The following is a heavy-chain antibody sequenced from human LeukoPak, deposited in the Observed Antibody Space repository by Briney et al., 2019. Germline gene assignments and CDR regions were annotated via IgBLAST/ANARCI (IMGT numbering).Heavy chain of an antibody. CDR2: ISAYNGNT. CDR1: GYTFTSYG. D-gene: IGHD3-22*01. Sequence: ASVKVSCKASGYTFTSYGISWVRQAPGQGLEWMGWISAYNGNTNYAQKLQGGVTMTTDTSTSTAYMELRSLRSDDTAVYYCASTPDYYDSSGYYFIVGYFDYWGQGTLVTVSS. V-gene: IGHV1-18*01. J-gene: IGHJ4*02. CDR3: ASTPDYYDSSGYYFIVGYFDY.